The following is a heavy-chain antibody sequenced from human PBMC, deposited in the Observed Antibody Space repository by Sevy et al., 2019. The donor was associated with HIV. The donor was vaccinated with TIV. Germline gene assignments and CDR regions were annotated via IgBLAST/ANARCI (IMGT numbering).Heavy chain of an antibody. J-gene: IGHJ4*02. D-gene: IGHD3-10*01. CDR3: ARSTYYYASGTFRESDF. Sequence: GGSLRLSCAASGFTFTSYSMTWFRQAPGRGLEWVSSISKHSNYIYYASSVEGRFTISRDNAQDSLYLQMTSLRAEGTGLYYCARSTYYYASGTFRESDFWGQGTLVTVSS. CDR2: ISKHSNYI. V-gene: IGHV3-21*01. CDR1: GFTFTSYS.